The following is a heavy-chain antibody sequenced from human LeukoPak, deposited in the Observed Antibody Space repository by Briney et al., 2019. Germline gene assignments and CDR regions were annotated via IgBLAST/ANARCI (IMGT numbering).Heavy chain of an antibody. D-gene: IGHD3-10*01. J-gene: IGHJ5*02. Sequence: GRSLRLSCAASGFTFSSYGMHWVRQAPGKGLEWVAVIWYDGSNKYYADSVKGRFTISRDNSKNTLYLQMNSLRAEDTAVYYCARDNVVTMVRGVYNWFDPWGQGTLVTVSS. V-gene: IGHV3-33*01. CDR1: GFTFSSYG. CDR2: IWYDGSNK. CDR3: ARDNVVTMVRGVYNWFDP.